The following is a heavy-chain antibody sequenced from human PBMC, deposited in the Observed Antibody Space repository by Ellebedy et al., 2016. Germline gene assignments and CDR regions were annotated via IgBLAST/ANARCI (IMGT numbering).Heavy chain of an antibody. CDR3: AQWGKRIFGVVTADAFDI. V-gene: IGHV3-30*03. CDR1: GFTFSNYG. CDR2: ISYDGSNK. D-gene: IGHD3-3*01. J-gene: IGHJ3*02. Sequence: GGSLRLXXAASGFTFSNYGMHWVRQAPGKGLEWVAVISYDGSNKQYGDSVKGRFTISRDNSKNTLYLQMNSLRAEDTAVYYCAQWGKRIFGVVTADAFDIWGQGTMVTVSS.